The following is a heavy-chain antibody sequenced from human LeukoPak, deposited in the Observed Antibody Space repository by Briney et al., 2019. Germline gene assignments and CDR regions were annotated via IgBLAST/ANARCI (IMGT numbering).Heavy chain of an antibody. CDR3: ARTNDYSNYGFDY. D-gene: IGHD4-11*01. J-gene: IGHJ4*02. CDR1: GYTFTGYY. CDR2: INPNSGGT. V-gene: IGHV1-2*02. Sequence: ASVKVSCKASGYTFTGYYMHWVRQAPGQGLEWMGWINPNSGGTNYAQKFQGRVTMTRDTSISTAYMELSRLRSDDTAVYYCARTNDYSNYGFDYWGQGILVTVSS.